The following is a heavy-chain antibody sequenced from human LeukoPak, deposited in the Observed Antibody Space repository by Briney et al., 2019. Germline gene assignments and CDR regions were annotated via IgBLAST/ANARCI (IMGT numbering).Heavy chain of an antibody. CDR2: ISSSSSYI. J-gene: IGHJ4*02. D-gene: IGHD6-19*01. CDR3: ARVGVAVAHRTPDY. CDR1: GFTFSSYS. V-gene: IGHV3-21*01. Sequence: PGGSLRLSCAASGFTFSSYSMNWVRQAPGKGLEWVSSISSSSSYIYYADSVKGRFTISRDNAKNSLYLQMNSLRVEDTAVYYCARVGVAVAHRTPDYWGQGTLVTVSS.